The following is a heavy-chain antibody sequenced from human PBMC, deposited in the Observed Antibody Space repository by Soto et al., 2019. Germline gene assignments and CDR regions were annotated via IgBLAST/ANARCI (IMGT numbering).Heavy chain of an antibody. CDR1: GYSISSYS. D-gene: IGHD3-22*01. J-gene: IGHJ4*02. Sequence: SDTLSLNCTVTGYSISSYSWSWIRQPPGNGLDWIGYIYYSGITNYHPSLKSRVTISVDTSKNQFSLKLSSVTAADTAVYYCARLEKYYYGSSGPRFDYWGQGTLVTVS. V-gene: IGHV4-59*08. CDR3: ARLEKYYYGSSGPRFDY. CDR2: IYYSGIT.